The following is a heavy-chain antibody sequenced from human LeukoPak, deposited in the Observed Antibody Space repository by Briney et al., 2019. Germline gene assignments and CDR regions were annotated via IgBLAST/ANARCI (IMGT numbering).Heavy chain of an antibody. CDR3: ARDSRNLGYCSSTSCYGEYWFDP. CDR2: ISAYNGNT. CDR1: GYTFTSYG. V-gene: IGHV1-18*01. Sequence: ASVKVSCKASGYTFTSYGISWVRQAPGQGLEWMGWISAYNGNTNYAQKFQGRVTITTDESTSTAYMELSSLRSEDTAVYYCARDSRNLGYCSSTSCYGEYWFDPWGQGILVTVSS. J-gene: IGHJ5*02. D-gene: IGHD2-2*01.